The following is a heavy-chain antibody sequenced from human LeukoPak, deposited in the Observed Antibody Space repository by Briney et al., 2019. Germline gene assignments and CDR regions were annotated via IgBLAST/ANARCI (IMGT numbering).Heavy chain of an antibody. D-gene: IGHD6-6*01. CDR2: IYTSGST. Sequence: SETLSLTCTVSGGSISSYYWSWIRQPAGKGLEWIGRIYTSGSTNYNPSLKSRVTMSVDTSKNQFSLKLSSVTAADTAVYYCARDTDYSSSSYYYYYYMDVWGKGTTVTVSS. V-gene: IGHV4-4*07. CDR1: GGSISSYY. CDR3: ARDTDYSSSSYYYYYYMDV. J-gene: IGHJ6*03.